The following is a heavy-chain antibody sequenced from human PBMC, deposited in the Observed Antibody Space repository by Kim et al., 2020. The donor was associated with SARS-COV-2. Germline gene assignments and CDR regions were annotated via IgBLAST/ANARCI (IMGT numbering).Heavy chain of an antibody. CDR3: ARTVAGRIDAFDV. Sequence: YYMDSMKGRLTISRDNAHSSLYLQVTSLTAEDTAVYYCARTVAGRIDAFDVWGPGTLVTVSS. V-gene: IGHV3-7*03. J-gene: IGHJ3*01. D-gene: IGHD6-19*01.